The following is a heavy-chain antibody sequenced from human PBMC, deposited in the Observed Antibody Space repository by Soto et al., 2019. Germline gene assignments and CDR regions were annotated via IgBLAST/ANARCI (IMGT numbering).Heavy chain of an antibody. V-gene: IGHV3-11*06. CDR1: GFTFSDYF. CDR3: ARDYDFWSGYLSGHFDY. Sequence: QVQLVESGGGLVKPGGSLRLSCAASGFTFSDYFLTWIRQAPGKGLEWVAYIGSSSSDTNYADSVKGRFTISRDNAKNSLFLQMNNLRVDDTAVYYCARDYDFWSGYLSGHFDYWGQGTLVPVSS. CDR2: IGSSSSDT. D-gene: IGHD3-3*01. J-gene: IGHJ4*02.